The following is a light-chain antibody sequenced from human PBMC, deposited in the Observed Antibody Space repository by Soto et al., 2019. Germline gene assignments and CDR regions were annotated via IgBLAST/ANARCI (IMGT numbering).Light chain of an antibody. Sequence: EIVLTQSPGTLSLSPGERATLSCRASQSVRNSYLAWYQQKPGQAPGLLISGASSRATGIPDRFSGSGSGTDFTLTISRLEPEDFAVYHCHQYGSSPPTFGGGTKVETK. V-gene: IGKV3-20*01. CDR2: GAS. J-gene: IGKJ4*01. CDR1: QSVRNSY. CDR3: HQYGSSPPT.